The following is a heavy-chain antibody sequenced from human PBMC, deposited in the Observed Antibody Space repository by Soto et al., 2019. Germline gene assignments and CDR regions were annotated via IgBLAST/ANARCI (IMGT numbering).Heavy chain of an antibody. J-gene: IGHJ5*02. Sequence: SETLSLTCAVYGGSFSRFYWAWIRQPPGEGLEWIGSIYHTGNAYYNPSLKSRVTISVDTSKNQFSLKLTSVTAADAALYYCARDFFDSSDYTTNWFDPWGQGTLVTVSS. V-gene: IGHV4-34*01. D-gene: IGHD3-22*01. CDR2: IYHTGNA. CDR3: ARDFFDSSDYTTNWFDP. CDR1: GGSFSRFY.